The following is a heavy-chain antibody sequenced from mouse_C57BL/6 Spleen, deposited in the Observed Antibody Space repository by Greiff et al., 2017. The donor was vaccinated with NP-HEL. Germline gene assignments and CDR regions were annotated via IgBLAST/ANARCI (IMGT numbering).Heavy chain of an antibody. CDR2: INPSNGGT. CDR1: GYTFTSYW. CDR3: ARDCLMVTRKYFDV. D-gene: IGHD2-2*01. V-gene: IGHV1-53*01. Sequence: QVQLQQSGTELVKPGASVKLSCKASGYTFTSYWMHWVKQRPGQGLEWIGNINPSNGGTNYNEKFKSKATLTVDKSSSTAYNQLSSLTSEDSAVYYCARDCLMVTRKYFDVWGTGTTVTVSS. J-gene: IGHJ1*03.